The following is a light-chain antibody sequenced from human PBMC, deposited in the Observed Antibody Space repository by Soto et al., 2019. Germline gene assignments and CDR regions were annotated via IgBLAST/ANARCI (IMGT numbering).Light chain of an antibody. CDR3: QQYNSYLVS. CDR1: QDISNH. CDR2: AAS. J-gene: IGKJ4*01. V-gene: IGKV1-16*02. Sequence: DIQMTQSPSSLSASVGDRVTITCRASQDISNHLAWFQQKPGKAPKSLISAASSLQSGVPSKFSGSGSGTDFTLTISSLQPEDFATYYSQQYNSYLVSVGGGTKVEIK.